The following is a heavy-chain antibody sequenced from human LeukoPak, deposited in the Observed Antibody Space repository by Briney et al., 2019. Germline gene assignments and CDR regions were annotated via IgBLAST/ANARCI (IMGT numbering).Heavy chain of an antibody. J-gene: IGHJ4*02. CDR3: ARVGGYYDFWSGYYGLDY. D-gene: IGHD3-3*01. CDR2: IYYSGST. V-gene: IGHV4-59*01. Sequence: SETLSLTCTVSGGSISSYYWSWIRQPPGKGLEWIGYIYYSGSTNYNPSLKSRVTISVDTSKNQFSLKLSSVTAADTAVYYCARVGGYYDFWSGYYGLDYWGQGTLVTVSS. CDR1: GGSISSYY.